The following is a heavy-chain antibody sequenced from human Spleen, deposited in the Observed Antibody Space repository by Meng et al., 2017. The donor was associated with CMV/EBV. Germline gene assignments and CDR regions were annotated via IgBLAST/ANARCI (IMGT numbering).Heavy chain of an antibody. CDR3: ARGGIVGATRSYYYYYYGMDV. Sequence: SETLSLTCTVSGGSIRSSSYYWGWARQSPVKGLEWIGAIFFNGNVYYKPSLRGRVTMSIDTSENQFSLRVSSVTATDTAVYYCARGGIVGATRSYYYYYYGMDVWGQGTTVTVSS. CDR2: IFFNGNV. D-gene: IGHD1-26*01. CDR1: GGSIRSSSYY. J-gene: IGHJ6*02. V-gene: IGHV4-39*07.